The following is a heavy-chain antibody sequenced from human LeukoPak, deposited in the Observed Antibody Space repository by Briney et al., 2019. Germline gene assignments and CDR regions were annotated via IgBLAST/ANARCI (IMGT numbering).Heavy chain of an antibody. V-gene: IGHV4-61*01. J-gene: IGHJ5*02. CDR3: ARNTSSSPWFDP. Sequence: SETLSLTCTVSGGSVSSPNSYWSWIRQPPGKGLEWIGNVYYIGTISYNSSLKSRVTISVDTSKNQFSLEVTSVTAADTAVYCCARNTSSSPWFDPWGQGTLVTVSS. CDR1: GGSVSSPNSY. D-gene: IGHD6-6*01. CDR2: VYYIGTI.